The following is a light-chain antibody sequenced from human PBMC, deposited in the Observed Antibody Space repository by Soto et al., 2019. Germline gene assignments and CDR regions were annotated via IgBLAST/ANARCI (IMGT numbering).Light chain of an antibody. CDR2: SAS. CDR1: QDISSW. J-gene: IGKJ5*01. CDR3: QQANTCPFT. V-gene: IGKV1-12*01. Sequence: DIQMTQSPSSVSASVGDRVAITCRASQDISSWLAWFQQKPGKAPKLLIFSASSLQSGVPSRFSGSGSGTDFTLTITNLQPEDFATYYCQQANTCPFTFGQGTRLDIK.